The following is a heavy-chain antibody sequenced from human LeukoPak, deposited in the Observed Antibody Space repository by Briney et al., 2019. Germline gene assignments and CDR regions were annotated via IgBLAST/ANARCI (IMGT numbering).Heavy chain of an antibody. V-gene: IGHV3-48*04. CDR3: AREPDGYNTYFDY. CDR2: ISSRSSTI. Sequence: GGSLRLSCAASGFTFSSYSMNWVRQAPGKGLEWVSYISSRSSTIYYADSVKGRFTISGDNAKNSLYLQMNSLRAEDTAVYYCAREPDGYNTYFDYWGQGTLVTVSS. J-gene: IGHJ4*02. D-gene: IGHD5-24*01. CDR1: GFTFSSYS.